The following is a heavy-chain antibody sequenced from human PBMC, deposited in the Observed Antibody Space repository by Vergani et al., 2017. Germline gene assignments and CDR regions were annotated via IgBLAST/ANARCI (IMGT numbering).Heavy chain of an antibody. CDR2: IYPSGAT. V-gene: IGHV4-61*02. J-gene: IGHJ3*01. Sequence: QVRLQESGPGLVKPSETLSLTCTVSGGSFSPGGQSWTWLRQSAGKGLEWIGRIYPSGATNYNPSLKSRAIMSVDASKKQFSLKLTSGTAADTAVYYCARDGGEYDKDALDVWGQGTKVTVTS. D-gene: IGHD2-21*01. CDR3: ARDGGEYDKDALDV. CDR1: GGSFSPGGQS.